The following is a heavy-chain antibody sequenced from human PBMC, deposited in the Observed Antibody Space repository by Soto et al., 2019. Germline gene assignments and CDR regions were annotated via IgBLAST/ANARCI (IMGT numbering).Heavy chain of an antibody. Sequence: QITLKESGPTLVKPTQTLTLTCTFSGFSLSTSGVGVGWLRQPPGKALECLGIIFWDDGQRYNPSLKSRLTTSQHTSNHPVARTLTNMAPVDTATYYCAQVNIAATNTCDYWGQGTLVTVSS. CDR3: AQVNIAATNTCDY. CDR1: GFSLSTSGVG. V-gene: IGHV2-5*02. J-gene: IGHJ4*02. D-gene: IGHD6-25*01. CDR2: IFWDDGQ.